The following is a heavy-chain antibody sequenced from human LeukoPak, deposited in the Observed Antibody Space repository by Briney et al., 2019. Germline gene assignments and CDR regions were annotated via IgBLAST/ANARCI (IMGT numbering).Heavy chain of an antibody. CDR3: ARVGFNWNDPHYSFMDV. D-gene: IGHD1-20*01. V-gene: IGHV1-2*02. CDR1: GYTFTGYY. Sequence: ASVKVSCKASGYTFTGYYMHWVRQAPGQGLEWMGWINPNSGGTNYAQKFQGRVTMTRDTSISTAYMELSRLRSDDTAVYYCARVGFNWNDPHYSFMDVWGEGTTVTISS. CDR2: INPNSGGT. J-gene: IGHJ6*03.